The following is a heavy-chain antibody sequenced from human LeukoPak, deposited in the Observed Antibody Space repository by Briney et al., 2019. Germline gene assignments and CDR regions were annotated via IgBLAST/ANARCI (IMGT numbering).Heavy chain of an antibody. CDR3: ARLAVAGHFDH. D-gene: IGHD6-19*01. V-gene: IGHV1-18*01. CDR1: GYTFTSYG. CDR2: ISGYNGDT. Sequence: APVKVSCKASGYTFTSYGISWVRQAPGQGLEWMGWISGYNGDTNYAQKLQGRVTMTTDTSTSTVYMELRSLRSDDTAVYFCARLAVAGHFDHWGQGTLVTVSS. J-gene: IGHJ4*02.